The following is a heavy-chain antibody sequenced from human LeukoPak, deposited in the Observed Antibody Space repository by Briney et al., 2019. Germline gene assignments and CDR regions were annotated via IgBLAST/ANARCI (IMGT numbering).Heavy chain of an antibody. CDR1: GFTFRNYA. CDR3: AREYCGGECYSGFDS. J-gene: IGHJ5*01. CDR2: ISYDGSNK. Sequence: GGSLRLSCVASGFTFRNYATHWVRQAPGKGLEWVALISYDGSNKDYVDSAKGRFTISRDNSKNTLYLQMNSLRTEDSAVYYCAREYCGGECYSGFDSWGQGTLVTVSS. D-gene: IGHD2-21*01. V-gene: IGHV3-30*04.